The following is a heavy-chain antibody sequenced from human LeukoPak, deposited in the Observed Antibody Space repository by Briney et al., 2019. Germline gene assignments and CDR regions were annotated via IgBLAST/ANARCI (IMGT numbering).Heavy chain of an antibody. J-gene: IGHJ6*02. V-gene: IGHV3-74*01. Sequence: WGSLRLTCAASGFTFSSYWRHWVRQAPGKGLVWVSRINSDGSTTSYADSVKGRFTISRDNAKNTLYLQMNSLRAEDTAVYYCARRNFYGMDVWGQGTTVTVSS. CDR1: GFTFSSYW. CDR2: INSDGSTT. CDR3: ARRNFYGMDV.